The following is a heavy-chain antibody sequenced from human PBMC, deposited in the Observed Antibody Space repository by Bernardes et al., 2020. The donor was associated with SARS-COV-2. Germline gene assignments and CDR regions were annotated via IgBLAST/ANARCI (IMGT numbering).Heavy chain of an antibody. D-gene: IGHD2-15*01. CDR2: SNSDGSST. J-gene: IGHJ4*02. V-gene: IGHV3-74*03. CDR3: ARSMAPKASIVDY. Sequence: GGSLRLSCAGSGPTFSISWMHSARQAPGKGLVWVSRSNSDGSSTTYADSVKGRFTTSRDNAKNTLYLQMDSLGADDTAVYICARSMAPKASIVDYWGQGTLVTVSS. CDR1: GPTFSISW.